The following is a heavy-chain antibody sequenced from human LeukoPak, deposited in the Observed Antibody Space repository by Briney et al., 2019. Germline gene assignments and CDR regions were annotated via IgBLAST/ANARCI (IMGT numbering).Heavy chain of an antibody. V-gene: IGHV3-11*04. CDR3: AKGDIAVAGPEY. CDR2: ISSSGSTI. CDR1: GFTFSDYY. Sequence: PGGSLRLSCAASGFTFSDYYMSWIRQAPGKGLEWVSYISSSGSTIYYADSVKGRFTISRDNSKNTLYLQMNSLRAEDTAVYYCAKGDIAVAGPEYWGQGTLVTVSS. D-gene: IGHD6-19*01. J-gene: IGHJ4*02.